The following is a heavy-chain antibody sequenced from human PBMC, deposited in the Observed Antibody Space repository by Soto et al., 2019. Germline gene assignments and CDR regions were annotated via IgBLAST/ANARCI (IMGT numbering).Heavy chain of an antibody. J-gene: IGHJ3*02. D-gene: IGHD6-13*01. CDR1: GFTFSSYS. CDR3: AREVMAAGGAFDI. CDR2: ISNSSSYI. Sequence: PGGSLRLSCAASGFTFSSYSMNWVRQAPGKGLEWVSSISNSSSYIYYADSVKGRFTISRDNAKNSLYLQMNSLRAEDTAVYYCAREVMAAGGAFDIWGQGTMVTVSS. V-gene: IGHV3-21*01.